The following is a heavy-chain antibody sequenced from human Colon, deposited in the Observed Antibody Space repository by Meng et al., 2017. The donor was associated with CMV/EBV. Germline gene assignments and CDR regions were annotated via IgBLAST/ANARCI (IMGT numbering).Heavy chain of an antibody. Sequence: GESLKISCAASGFTFSDYYMSWIRQAPGKGLEWVSYISSSGSTIYYADSVKGRFTISRDDSRNTVYLQMNSLRAEDTAIYYCARKYSSDWHLDAFDMWGQGTTVTVSS. CDR2: ISSSGSTI. D-gene: IGHD6-19*01. CDR1: GFTFSDYY. J-gene: IGHJ3*02. V-gene: IGHV3-11*01. CDR3: ARKYSSDWHLDAFDM.